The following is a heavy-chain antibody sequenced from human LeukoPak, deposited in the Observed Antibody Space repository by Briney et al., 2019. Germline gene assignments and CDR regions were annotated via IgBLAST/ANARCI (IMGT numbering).Heavy chain of an antibody. V-gene: IGHV4-34*01. Sequence: PSETLSLTCAVYGGSFSGYYWSWIRQPPGKGLEWIGEINHSGSTNYNPSFKSRVIILVGTSKKQFSLKLSSVPAADTAVYYCARTPWSRRFDYWGQGTLVTVSS. D-gene: IGHD3-3*01. J-gene: IGHJ4*02. CDR3: ARTPWSRRFDY. CDR2: INHSGST. CDR1: GGSFSGYY.